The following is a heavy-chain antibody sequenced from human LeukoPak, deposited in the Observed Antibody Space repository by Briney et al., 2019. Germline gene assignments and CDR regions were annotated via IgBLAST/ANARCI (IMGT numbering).Heavy chain of an antibody. Sequence: ASVKVSCKASGYTFTSYGISWVRQAPGQGLEWMGWISAYNGNTNYAQKLQGRVTMTTDTSTSTAYMELRSLRSDDTAVYYCARAGERRPRHTKYYFDYWGQGTLVTVSS. CDR2: ISAYNGNT. J-gene: IGHJ4*02. CDR3: ARAGERRPRHTKYYFDY. V-gene: IGHV1-18*01. CDR1: GYTFTSYG. D-gene: IGHD1-1*01.